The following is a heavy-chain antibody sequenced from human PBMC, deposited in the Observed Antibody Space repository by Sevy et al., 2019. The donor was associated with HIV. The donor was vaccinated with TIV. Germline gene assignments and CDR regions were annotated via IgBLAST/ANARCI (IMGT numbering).Heavy chain of an antibody. Sequence: GGSLRLSCTASGFTFGDYAMSWFRQAPGKGLEWVGFIRSKAYGGTTEYAASVKGRFTISRDDSKSIAYLQMNSLKTEETAVYYCTRDPSGEQQLVDYYYYMDVWGKGTTVTVSS. CDR3: TRDPSGEQQLVDYYYYMDV. CDR2: IRSKAYGGTT. D-gene: IGHD6-13*01. CDR1: GFTFGDYA. J-gene: IGHJ6*03. V-gene: IGHV3-49*03.